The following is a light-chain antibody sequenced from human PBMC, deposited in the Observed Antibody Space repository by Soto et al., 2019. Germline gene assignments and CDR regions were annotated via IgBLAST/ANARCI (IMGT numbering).Light chain of an antibody. Sequence: EIVLTQSPGTLSLFPGARATLSCISSHRLITSYLAWYQQKPCQGPRLLFDGSSRRATGIPDRFSGSGGGDDFTLTISLLEHEDFTLYCSTVSGVLLWT. CDR2: GSS. CDR1: HRLITSY. J-gene: IGKJ1*01. V-gene: IGKV3-20*01. CDR3: TVSGVLLWT.